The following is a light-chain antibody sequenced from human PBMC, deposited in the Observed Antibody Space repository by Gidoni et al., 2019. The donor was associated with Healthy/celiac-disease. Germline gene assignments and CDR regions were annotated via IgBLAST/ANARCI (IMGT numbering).Light chain of an antibody. CDR3: NSRDSSGNHLGV. CDR2: GKN. Sequence: LGQTVRITCQGDSLRSYYASWYQQKPGQAPVLVIYGKNNRPSGIPDRFSGSSSGNTASVTITGAQAEDEADYYCNSRDSSGNHLGVFGTGTKVTVL. CDR1: SLRSYY. J-gene: IGLJ1*01. V-gene: IGLV3-19*01.